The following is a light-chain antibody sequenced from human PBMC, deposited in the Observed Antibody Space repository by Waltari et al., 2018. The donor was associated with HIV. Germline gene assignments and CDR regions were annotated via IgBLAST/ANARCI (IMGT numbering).Light chain of an antibody. CDR3: QSYDSSLSGYV. Sequence: QSVLTQPPSVSGAPGQRVATSCTGSSSTIGAGYDLHWYQQLPGTAPKLLIYGNTKRPSGVPDRFSGSKSGTSASLAITGLQAEDEADYFCQSYDSSLSGYVFGTGTKVTVL. CDR1: SSTIGAGYD. J-gene: IGLJ1*01. V-gene: IGLV1-40*01. CDR2: GNT.